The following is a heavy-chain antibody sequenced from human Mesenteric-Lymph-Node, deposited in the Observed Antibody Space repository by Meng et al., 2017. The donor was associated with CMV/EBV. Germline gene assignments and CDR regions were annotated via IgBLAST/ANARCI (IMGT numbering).Heavy chain of an antibody. Sequence: GESLKISCAASGFTVSSHYMSWVRQAPGKGLEWVGFIRGKSYGATTEYAASVKGRFLVSRDDSKSIAYLQMNSLKTEDTAVYYCTRDNSGSYPCWFDPWGQGTVVTVSS. V-gene: IGHV3-49*04. D-gene: IGHD1-26*01. CDR3: TRDNSGSYPCWFDP. CDR1: GFTVSSHY. CDR2: IRGKSYGATT. J-gene: IGHJ5*02.